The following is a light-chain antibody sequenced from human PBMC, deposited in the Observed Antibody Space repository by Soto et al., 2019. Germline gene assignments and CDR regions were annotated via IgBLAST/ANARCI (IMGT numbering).Light chain of an antibody. CDR3: CSYAGSYTFV. J-gene: IGLJ1*01. CDR2: DVS. CDR1: SSDVGGYNY. V-gene: IGLV2-11*01. Sequence: QSALTQPRSVSGSPGQSVTISCTGTSSDVGGYNYVSWYQQHPGKAPKLMIYDVSERPSGVPDRFSGSKSGNTASLTISGLQAEDEADYYCCSYAGSYTFVFAPGTKLTV.